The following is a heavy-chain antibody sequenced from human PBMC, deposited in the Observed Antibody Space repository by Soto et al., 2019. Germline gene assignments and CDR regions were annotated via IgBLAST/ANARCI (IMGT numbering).Heavy chain of an antibody. V-gene: IGHV3-21*01. D-gene: IGHD2-21*02. CDR1: GFPFTRYS. Sequence: PGGSLRLSCAASGFPFTRYSMNWVRQSPGKGLEWVSSISSTTNYIYYADSTKGRFTVSRENAKNSVYLEMNRLSAEDTAVYYCAREPEDCHSNFDYWGQGTMVTF. J-gene: IGHJ4*02. CDR3: AREPEDCHSNFDY. CDR2: ISSTTNYI.